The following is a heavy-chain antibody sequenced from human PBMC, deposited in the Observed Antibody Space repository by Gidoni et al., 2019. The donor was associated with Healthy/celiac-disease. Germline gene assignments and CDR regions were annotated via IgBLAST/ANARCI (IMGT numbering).Heavy chain of an antibody. CDR2: ISYDGSNK. CDR1: GFTFSSYA. V-gene: IGHV3-30-3*01. J-gene: IGHJ4*02. CDR3: ARDPWGGYDPGDYFDY. Sequence: QVQLVESGGGVVQTGRSLRLSCAASGFTFSSYAMHWVRQATGKGLEWVAVISYDGSNKYYADSVKGRFTISRDNSKNTLYLQMNSLRAEDTAVYYCARDPWGGYDPGDYFDYWGQGTLVTVSS. D-gene: IGHD5-12*01.